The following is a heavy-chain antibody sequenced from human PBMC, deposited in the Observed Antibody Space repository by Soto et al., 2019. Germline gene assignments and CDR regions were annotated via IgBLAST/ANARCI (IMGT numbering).Heavy chain of an antibody. J-gene: IGHJ6*02. D-gene: IGHD2-2*02. CDR1: GGSFSGYY. V-gene: IGHV4-34*01. CDR3: ARGRGYKIGPAYYYYGMDV. CDR2: INHSGST. Sequence: TSETLSLTCAVYGGSFSGYYWSWIRQPPGKGLEWIGEINHSGSTNYNPSLKSRVTISVDTSKNQFSLKLSSVTAADTAVYYCARGRGYKIGPAYYYYGMDVWGQGTTVTVSS.